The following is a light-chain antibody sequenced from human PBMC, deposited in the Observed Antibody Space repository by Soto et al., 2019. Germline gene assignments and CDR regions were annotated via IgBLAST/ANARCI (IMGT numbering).Light chain of an antibody. CDR1: QSVSNT. J-gene: IGKJ3*01. CDR2: GAS. V-gene: IGKV3-15*01. Sequence: EIVLTQSPATLSVFPGEKATLSCGASQSVSNTLAWYHQKPGQAPRPLISGASTRATGVQARFSGGGSGTAFTLTISSLQSEDSAIYYCQQYSSWPFTFGPGTKVDIE. CDR3: QQYSSWPFT.